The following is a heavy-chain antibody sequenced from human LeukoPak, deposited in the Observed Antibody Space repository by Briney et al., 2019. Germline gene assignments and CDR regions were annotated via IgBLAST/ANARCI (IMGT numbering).Heavy chain of an antibody. CDR2: IYYSGST. V-gene: IGHV4-59*01. D-gene: IGHD2-2*01. J-gene: IGHJ6*04. CDR3: ARDSCSSTSCPVSYYGMDV. Sequence: SETLSLTCTVSGGSISSYYWSWIRQPPGKGLEWIGYIYYSGSTNYNPSLKSRVTKSVDTSKNQFSLKLSSVTAADTAVYYCARDSCSSTSCPVSYYGMDVWGKGTTVTVSS. CDR1: GGSISSYY.